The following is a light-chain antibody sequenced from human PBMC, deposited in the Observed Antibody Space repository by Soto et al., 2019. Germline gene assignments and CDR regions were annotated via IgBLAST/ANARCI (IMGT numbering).Light chain of an antibody. V-gene: IGLV2-14*01. CDR3: SSYTSSSPYV. CDR1: SSDVGGYNY. J-gene: IGLJ1*01. CDR2: DVS. Sequence: QSALTQPASVSGSPGQSITISCTGTSSDVGGYNYVSWYQQHPGKAPKLMIYDVSNRPSGVSNRSSGSKSGNTASLTISGLQAEDEADYYCSSYTSSSPYVFGNGTKVTVL.